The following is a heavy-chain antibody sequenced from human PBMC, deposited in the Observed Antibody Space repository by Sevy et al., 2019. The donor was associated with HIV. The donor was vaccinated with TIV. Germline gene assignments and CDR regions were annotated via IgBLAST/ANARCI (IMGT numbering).Heavy chain of an antibody. J-gene: IGHJ6*02. CDR1: GFTFSSYG. V-gene: IGHV3-30*18. Sequence: GGSLRLSCAASGFTFSSYGMHWVRQAPGKGLEWVAVISYDGSNKYYADSVKGRFTISRDNSKNTQYLQMNSLRAEDTAVYYCAKDALLWFRELSAGMDVWGQGITVTVSS. CDR3: AKDALLWFRELSAGMDV. D-gene: IGHD3-10*01. CDR2: ISYDGSNK.